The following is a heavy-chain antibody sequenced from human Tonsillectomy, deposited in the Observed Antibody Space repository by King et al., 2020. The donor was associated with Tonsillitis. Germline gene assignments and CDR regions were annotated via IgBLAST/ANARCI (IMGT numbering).Heavy chain of an antibody. V-gene: IGHV3-33*01. J-gene: IGHJ5*02. CDR1: AFNLSSYG. Sequence: VQLVESGGGVVQPGRSLRLACAASAFNLSSYGMHWVRQAPGKGLEWVAVIWNDGRNKWYPDSVKGRLTISRDNSKNTLYLQMTSLRVEDTAVYYCARSITGSPRGLDLWGQGTLVTVSS. D-gene: IGHD1-20*01. CDR2: IWNDGRNK. CDR3: ARSITGSPRGLDL.